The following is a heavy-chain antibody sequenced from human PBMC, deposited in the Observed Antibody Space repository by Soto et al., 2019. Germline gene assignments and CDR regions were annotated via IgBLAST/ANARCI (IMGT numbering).Heavy chain of an antibody. CDR3: AREAYGKLSAFDI. J-gene: IGHJ3*02. CDR2: INAGNGNT. D-gene: IGHD4-17*01. Sequence: QVQLVQSGAEVKKPGASVKVSCKASGYTFTSYAMHWVRQAPGQRLEWMGWINAGNGNTKYSQKFQGRVTITRDASASTAYMELSSLRSEDTAVYYCAREAYGKLSAFDIWGQGTMVTVSS. V-gene: IGHV1-3*01. CDR1: GYTFTSYA.